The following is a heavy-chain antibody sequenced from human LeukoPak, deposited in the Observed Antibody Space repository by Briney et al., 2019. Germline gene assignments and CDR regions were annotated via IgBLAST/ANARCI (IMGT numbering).Heavy chain of an antibody. CDR3: AKDKGRRYSSGWYYFDY. D-gene: IGHD6-19*01. CDR1: GFTFDDYA. V-gene: IGHV3-9*01. CDR2: ISWNSGSI. J-gene: IGHJ4*02. Sequence: QPGGSLRLSCAASGFTFDDYAMHWVRQAPGKGLEWVSGISWNSGSIGYADSVKGRFTISRDNAKNSLYLQMNSLRAEDTALYYCAKDKGRRYSSGWYYFDYWGQGTLVTVSS.